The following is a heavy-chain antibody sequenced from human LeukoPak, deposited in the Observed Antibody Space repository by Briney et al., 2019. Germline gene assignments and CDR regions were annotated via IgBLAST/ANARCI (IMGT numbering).Heavy chain of an antibody. D-gene: IGHD2-2*01. CDR1: GFTFSSYS. J-gene: IGHJ4*02. V-gene: IGHV3-21*01. CDR2: ISSSSSYI. Sequence: PGGSLRLSCAASGFTFSSYSMNWVRQAPGKGLEWVSSISSSSSYIYYADSVKDRFTISRDNAKNSLYLQMNSLRAEDTAVYYCARGYCSSTSCYPAFDYWGQGTLVTVSS. CDR3: ARGYCSSTSCYPAFDY.